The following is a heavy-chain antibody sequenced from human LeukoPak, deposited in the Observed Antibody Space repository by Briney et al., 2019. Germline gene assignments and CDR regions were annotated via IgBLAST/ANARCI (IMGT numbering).Heavy chain of an antibody. CDR3: ARVYPAEEHFQH. J-gene: IGHJ1*01. CDR2: IYTSKST. V-gene: IGHV4-61*02. CDR1: VGSIRSDMYE. D-gene: IGHD2/OR15-2a*01. Sequence: SETLSLTCSVSVGSIRSDMYETSWFRQPCGNGLDWIGRIYTSKSTNYNPFLKSRVTISVDTSKNQHFLRLRSVTAAATAVYYCARVYPAEEHFQHWGQGTLVFVSS.